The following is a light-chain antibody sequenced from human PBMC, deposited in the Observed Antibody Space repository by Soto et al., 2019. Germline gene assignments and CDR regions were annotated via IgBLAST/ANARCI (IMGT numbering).Light chain of an antibody. CDR1: SSDVGGYNY. CDR3: SSYTSSSTVV. V-gene: IGLV2-14*03. Sequence: QPASVSGSPGQSITISCTGTSSDVGGYNYVSWYQQHPGKAPKLMIYDVSNRPSGVSNRFSGSKSGNTASLTISGLQAEDEADYYCSSYTSSSTVVFGGGTKVTVL. J-gene: IGLJ2*01. CDR2: DVS.